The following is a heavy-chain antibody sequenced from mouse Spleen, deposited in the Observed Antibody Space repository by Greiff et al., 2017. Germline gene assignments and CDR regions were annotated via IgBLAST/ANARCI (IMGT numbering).Heavy chain of an antibody. D-gene: IGHD1-1*01. J-gene: IGHJ4*01. CDR3: ARQPHSTLYYGIAMDY. Sequence: QVQLKQSVAELAKPGASVKLSCKASGYTFTSYWMHWVKQRPGQGLEWIGYINPSSGYTKYNQKFKDKATLTADKSSSTAYMQLSSLTYEDSAVYYCARQPHSTLYYGIAMDYWGQGTSVTVSS. CDR2: INPSSGYT. CDR1: GYTFTSYW. V-gene: IGHV1-7*01.